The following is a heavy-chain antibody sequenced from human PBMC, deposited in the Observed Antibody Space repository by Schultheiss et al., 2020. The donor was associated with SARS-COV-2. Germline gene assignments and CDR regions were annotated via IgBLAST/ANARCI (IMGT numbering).Heavy chain of an antibody. CDR2: IYYSGST. Sequence: GSLRLSCAVYGGSFSGYYWSWIRQPPGKGLEWIGYIYYSGSTNYNPSLKSRVTISVDTSKNQFSLKLSSVTAADTAVYYCASGRRGNYDFWSGYPRYMDVWGKGTTVTVSS. CDR1: GGSFSGYY. J-gene: IGHJ6*03. D-gene: IGHD3-3*01. V-gene: IGHV4-34*01. CDR3: ASGRRGNYDFWSGYPRYMDV.